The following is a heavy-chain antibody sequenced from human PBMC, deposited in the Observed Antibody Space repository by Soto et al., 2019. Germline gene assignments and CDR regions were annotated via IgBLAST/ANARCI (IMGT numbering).Heavy chain of an antibody. Sequence: GGSLRLSCAGSGFTFSSYTMHWVRQAPGRGLQWVAVVSSDGTNKYYADSVRGRFTISRDNSNSTTYLQMNSLRRDDTAEYYCVGAAMWTGKGFESWGRGTLVTVSS. CDR3: VGAAMWTGKGFES. CDR2: VSSDGTNK. V-gene: IGHV3-30*04. J-gene: IGHJ4*02. CDR1: GFTFSSYT. D-gene: IGHD3-3*01.